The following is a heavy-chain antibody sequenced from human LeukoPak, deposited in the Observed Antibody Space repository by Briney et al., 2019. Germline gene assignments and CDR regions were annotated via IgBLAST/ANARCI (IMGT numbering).Heavy chain of an antibody. CDR1: GFTVSSNY. CDR2: IYSGGST. Sequence: GGSLRLSCAASGFTVSSNYMSWVRQAPGKGLEWVSVIYSGGSTHYADSVKGRFTIFRDNAKNTLNLQMNSLRAEDTAVYYCARYGSGYDLIDYWGQGTLVTVSS. V-gene: IGHV3-53*01. CDR3: ARYGSGYDLIDY. D-gene: IGHD5-12*01. J-gene: IGHJ4*02.